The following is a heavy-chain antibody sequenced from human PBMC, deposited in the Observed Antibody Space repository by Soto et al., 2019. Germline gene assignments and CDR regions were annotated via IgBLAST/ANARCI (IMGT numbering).Heavy chain of an antibody. CDR2: INPSDGAT. J-gene: IGHJ4*02. D-gene: IGHD3-10*01. CDR3: ARATRVGELLYRPFDY. CDR1: GNTFTSYY. Sequence: QVQLVQSGAEVKKPGASVKVSCKASGNTFTSYYMHWVRQAPGQGLEWMGIINPSDGATSYAQKFQGRVTLPWDTPSRTVYMELSSLRSEDTAVYYCARATRVGELLYRPFDYWGQGTLVTVSS. V-gene: IGHV1-46*01.